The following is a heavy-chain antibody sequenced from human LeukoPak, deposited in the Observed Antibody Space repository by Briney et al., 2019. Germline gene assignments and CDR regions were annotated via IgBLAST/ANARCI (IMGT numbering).Heavy chain of an antibody. CDR2: IFSNDEK. Sequence: SGPTLVNPTETLTLTCTVSGFSLSNARMGVSWIRQPPGKALEWLAHIFSNDEKSYSTSLKSRLTISKDTSKSQVVLTMTNMDPVDTATYYCARKIGPSSDCSGGSCYPGRYYYYMDVWGKGTTVTVSS. J-gene: IGHJ6*03. D-gene: IGHD2-15*01. V-gene: IGHV2-26*01. CDR3: ARKIGPSSDCSGGSCYPGRYYYYMDV. CDR1: GFSLSNARMG.